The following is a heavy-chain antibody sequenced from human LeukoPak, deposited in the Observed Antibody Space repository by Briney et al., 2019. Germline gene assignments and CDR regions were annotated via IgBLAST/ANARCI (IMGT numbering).Heavy chain of an antibody. CDR2: ITPDGSDR. Sequence: GGSLRLSCAVSGFTFNNYWMSWVRQAPGKGLEWVANITPDGSDRYYVDSLKGRVTISRDNTKSALYLQLNSLRAEDTAVYYCVPGGLAVSGIDYWGQGALVTVSS. CDR1: GFTFNNYW. CDR3: VPGGLAVSGIDY. J-gene: IGHJ4*02. V-gene: IGHV3-7*01. D-gene: IGHD6-19*01.